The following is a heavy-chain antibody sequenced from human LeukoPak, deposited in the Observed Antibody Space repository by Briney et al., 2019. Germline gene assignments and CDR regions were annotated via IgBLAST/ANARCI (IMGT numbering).Heavy chain of an antibody. V-gene: IGHV3-11*05. CDR3: ARDGDYGDYSDY. Sequence: GGSLRLSCAAPGFTFSDYYMSWIRQAPGKGLEWVSYISSSSDYTNYADSVKGRFTISRDNAKNSLYLQMNSLRAEDTAVYYCARDGDYGDYSDYWGQGTLVTVSS. CDR1: GFTFSDYY. D-gene: IGHD4-17*01. CDR2: ISSSSDYT. J-gene: IGHJ4*02.